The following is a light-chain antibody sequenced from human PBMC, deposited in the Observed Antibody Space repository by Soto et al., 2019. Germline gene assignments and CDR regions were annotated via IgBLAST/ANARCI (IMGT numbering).Light chain of an antibody. V-gene: IGKV3-15*01. Sequence: EIVLTQSPATLSVSPGERATLSCRASQTLSTDLAWYQQKPGQAPRLLIYRTSVRASVVPPRFSGSGSGTEFTLTISSLQSEDFAVYYCQQFNRWSPWTFGQGTKVEIK. J-gene: IGKJ1*01. CDR3: QQFNRWSPWT. CDR1: QTLSTD. CDR2: RTS.